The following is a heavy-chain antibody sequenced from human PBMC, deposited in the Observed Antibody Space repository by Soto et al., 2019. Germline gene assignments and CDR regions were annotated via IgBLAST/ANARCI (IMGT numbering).Heavy chain of an antibody. CDR3: ARLGFEYSSSYGGFDY. CDR2: INHSGST. Sequence: SETLSLTCAVYGGSFSGYYWSWIRQPPGKGLEWIGEINHSGSTNYNPSLKSRVTISVDTSKNQFSLRLISVTAADTAVYYCARLGFEYSSSYGGFDYWGQGTLFTVSS. D-gene: IGHD6-6*01. CDR1: GGSFSGYY. V-gene: IGHV4-34*01. J-gene: IGHJ4*02.